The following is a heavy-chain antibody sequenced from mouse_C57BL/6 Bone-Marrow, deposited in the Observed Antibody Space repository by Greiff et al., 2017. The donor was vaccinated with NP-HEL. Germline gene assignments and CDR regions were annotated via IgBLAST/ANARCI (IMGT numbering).Heavy chain of an antibody. CDR2: INPSSGYT. CDR3: ARGPLDSSGYFYAMDY. V-gene: IGHV1-7*01. CDR1: GYTFTSYW. J-gene: IGHJ4*01. Sequence: QVQLKESGAELAKPGASVKLSCKASGYTFTSYWMHWVKQRPGQGLEWIGYINPSSGYTKYNQKFKDKATLTADKSSSTAYIQLSSLTYEDSAVYYCARGPLDSSGYFYAMDYWGQGTSVTVSS. D-gene: IGHD3-2*02.